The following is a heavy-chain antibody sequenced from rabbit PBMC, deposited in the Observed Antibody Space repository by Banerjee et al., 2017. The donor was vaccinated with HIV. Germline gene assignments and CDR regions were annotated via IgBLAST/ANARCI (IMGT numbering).Heavy chain of an antibody. D-gene: IGHD4-1*01. CDR1: GFDFSSYY. CDR2: IVVAKGNT. Sequence: QLKETGGDLVKPGGSLTLSCKASGFDFSSYYMSWVRQVPGKALERIGDIVVAKGNTYYASWVNGRLTISSDNAQNTVFLQLHSLTAADTATYFCVKDHSGWGVDLWGPGTLVTVS. CDR3: VKDHSGWGVDL. J-gene: IGHJ6*01. V-gene: IGHV1S7*01.